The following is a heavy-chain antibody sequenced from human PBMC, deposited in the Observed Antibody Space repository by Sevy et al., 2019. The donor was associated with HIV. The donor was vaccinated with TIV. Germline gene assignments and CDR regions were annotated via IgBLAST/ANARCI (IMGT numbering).Heavy chain of an antibody. Sequence: GGSLRLSCAASGFTFSDYYMSWIRQAPGKGLEWVSYISSSGSTIYYADSVKGRFTISRDNAKNSLYLQMNSLRADDTAVYYCARGDSSSWYGFYYYGMDVCGQGTTVTVSS. CDR1: GFTFSDYY. V-gene: IGHV3-11*01. CDR3: ARGDSSSWYGFYYYGMDV. D-gene: IGHD6-13*01. CDR2: ISSSGSTI. J-gene: IGHJ6*02.